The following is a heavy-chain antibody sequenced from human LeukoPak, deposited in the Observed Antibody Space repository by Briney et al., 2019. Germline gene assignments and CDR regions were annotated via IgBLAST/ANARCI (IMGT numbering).Heavy chain of an antibody. CDR2: IHPGEYER. CDR3: ARRTDSGWKWFDP. CDR1: GYRFTSYW. Sequence: GESLKISCKASGYRFTSYWIGWVRQMPGKGLEWMGVIHPGEYERRYSPSFEGQVTISADRSISTAYMQWSSLKASDTAMYYCARRTDSGWKWFDPWGQGTLVTVAS. V-gene: IGHV5-51*01. J-gene: IGHJ5*02. D-gene: IGHD6-25*01.